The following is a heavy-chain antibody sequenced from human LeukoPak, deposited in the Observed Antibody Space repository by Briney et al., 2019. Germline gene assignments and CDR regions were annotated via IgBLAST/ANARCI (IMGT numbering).Heavy chain of an antibody. CDR1: GYTFISYD. J-gene: IGHJ4*02. CDR3: ASGIGLTTPPNQYDSSGYYLWYFDH. V-gene: IGHV1-8*01. Sequence: ASVKVSCKASGYTFISYDINWVRQATGQGLEGMGWMNPNSGNTGYAQKFQGGVTMTRNTSISTAYMELSSLRSEDTAVYYWASGIGLTTPPNQYDSSGYYLWYFDHWGQGTLVTLPS. CDR2: MNPNSGNT. D-gene: IGHD3-22*01.